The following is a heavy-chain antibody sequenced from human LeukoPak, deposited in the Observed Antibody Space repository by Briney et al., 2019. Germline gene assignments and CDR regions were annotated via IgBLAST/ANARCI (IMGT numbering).Heavy chain of an antibody. D-gene: IGHD5-24*01. CDR3: GRLRSLDQ. CDR1: GFLFNKYW. Sequence: GGTLRLSCAASGFLFNKYWMTWVRQAPGKGLEWVANIKEDDSEIYYVDSVKGRFTISRDNAKKSLYLHMSSLRVEDTAVYFCGRLRSLDQWGQGTLVTVSS. V-gene: IGHV3-7*01. J-gene: IGHJ4*02. CDR2: IKEDDSEI.